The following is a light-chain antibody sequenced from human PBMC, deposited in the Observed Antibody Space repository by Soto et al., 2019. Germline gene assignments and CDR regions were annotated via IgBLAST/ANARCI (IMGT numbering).Light chain of an antibody. CDR1: QSVSSSY. CDR2: DAY. Sequence: ETVLTQSPGTLSLSPGERATLSCRASQSVSSSYLAWYQQKPGQAPRLLIYDAYSRATGIPDRFSGSGSGTDFTLTISRLEPADFAVYYCHQDVWSPPSWTVGQGTKVESK. V-gene: IGKV3-20*01. CDR3: HQDVWSPPSWT. J-gene: IGKJ1*01.